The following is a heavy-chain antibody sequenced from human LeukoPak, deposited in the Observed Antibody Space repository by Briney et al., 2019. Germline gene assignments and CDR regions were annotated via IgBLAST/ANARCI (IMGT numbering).Heavy chain of an antibody. Sequence: PGGSLRLSCAASGFTFSNYAMSWVRQAPGKGLEWVSGISGSGTGTYYADSVKGRFTISRDNAKNSLYLQMNSLRAEDTAVYYCASGIAAAAKGAHFDYWGQGTLVTVSS. CDR1: GFTFSNYA. J-gene: IGHJ4*02. V-gene: IGHV3-23*01. D-gene: IGHD6-13*01. CDR2: ISGSGTGT. CDR3: ASGIAAAAKGAHFDY.